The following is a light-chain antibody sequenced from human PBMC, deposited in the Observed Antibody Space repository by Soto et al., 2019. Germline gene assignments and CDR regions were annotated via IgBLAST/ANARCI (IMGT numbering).Light chain of an antibody. J-gene: IGKJ2*01. CDR1: QNVNSN. CDR2: NVS. CDR3: EQDKTLNT. V-gene: IGKV3-15*01. Sequence: EIAMTQSPATLSVSPGQRATLSCRASQNVNSNLAWYQQKPGHAPSLLMSNVSTMATGFPARFSGSGSGTEFTLTISSLQSEDSAIYYCEQDKTLNTFGRGMKLEIK.